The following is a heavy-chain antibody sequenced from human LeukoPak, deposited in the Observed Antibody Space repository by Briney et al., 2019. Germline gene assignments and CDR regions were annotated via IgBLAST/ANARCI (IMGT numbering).Heavy chain of an antibody. J-gene: IGHJ4*02. Sequence: GGSLRLSCAASGFTFSSYAMSWVRQAPGKGLEWVSAISGSGGSTYYADSVKGRYTISRDNSKNTLYLQMNSLRAEDTAVYYCAERKYDTKVRRAFDYWGQGTLVTVSS. D-gene: IGHD3-10*01. CDR3: AERKYDTKVRRAFDY. V-gene: IGHV3-23*01. CDR2: ISGSGGST. CDR1: GFTFSSYA.